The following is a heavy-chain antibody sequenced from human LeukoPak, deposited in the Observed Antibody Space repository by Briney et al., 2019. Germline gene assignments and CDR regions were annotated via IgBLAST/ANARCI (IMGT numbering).Heavy chain of an antibody. J-gene: IGHJ3*02. CDR1: GFTFSSYA. Sequence: GSLRLSCAASGFTFSSYAMHWVRQAPGKGLEWVAVISYDGSNKYYADSVKGRFTISRDNSKNTLYLQMNSLRAEDTAVYYCARANNPQITMVRGVIITGAFDIWGQGTMVTVSS. CDR3: ARANNPQITMVRGVIITGAFDI. D-gene: IGHD3-10*01. CDR2: ISYDGSNK. V-gene: IGHV3-30-3*01.